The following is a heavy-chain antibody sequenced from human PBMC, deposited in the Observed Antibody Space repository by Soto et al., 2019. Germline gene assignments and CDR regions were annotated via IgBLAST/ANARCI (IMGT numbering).Heavy chain of an antibody. V-gene: IGHV3-23*01. Sequence: EVQLLESGGGLVQPGGSLRLSCEASGFIFSDHAMSWVRQAPGKGLEWVSAISGNGIATYYADSVKGRFTISRDNSKNTLYLQMNRLRADDTAGYYCARDASSMVRGTNNWFDPWGQGTLVTVSS. CDR3: ARDASSMVRGTNNWFDP. CDR1: GFIFSDHA. CDR2: ISGNGIAT. J-gene: IGHJ5*02. D-gene: IGHD3-10*01.